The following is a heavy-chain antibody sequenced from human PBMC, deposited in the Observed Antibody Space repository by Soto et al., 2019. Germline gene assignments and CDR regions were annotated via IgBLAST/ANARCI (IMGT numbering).Heavy chain of an antibody. CDR2: IFHSGTT. Sequence: TLSVTCGVSGGSLSGATYSWSWIRQPAGKGLEWIGHIFHSGTTYYNPSLKSRVTISIDVSKNQFSLSLRSLTSADTAVYYCSRRWQFDYWSQATLVT. CDR1: GGSLSGATYS. CDR3: SRRWQFDY. V-gene: IGHV4-30-2*01. J-gene: IGHJ4*02.